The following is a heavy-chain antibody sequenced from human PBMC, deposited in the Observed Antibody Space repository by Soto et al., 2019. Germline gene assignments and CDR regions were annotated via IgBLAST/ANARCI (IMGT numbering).Heavy chain of an antibody. Sequence: GGSLRLSCAASGFTFSSYAMHWVRQAPGKGLEWVAVISYDGSNKYYADSVKGRFTISRDNSKNTLYLQMNSLRAEDTAVYYCARDDSDVGYCGGGICYDGGPWVYYGMDVWGQGTTVTVSS. CDR2: ISYDGSNK. CDR3: ARDDSDVGYCGGGICYDGGPWVYYGMDV. J-gene: IGHJ6*02. CDR1: GFTFSSYA. V-gene: IGHV3-30-3*01. D-gene: IGHD2-15*01.